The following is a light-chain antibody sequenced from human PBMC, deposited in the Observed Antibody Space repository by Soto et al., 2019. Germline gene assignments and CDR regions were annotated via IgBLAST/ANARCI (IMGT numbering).Light chain of an antibody. CDR2: DAS. CDR1: QSVSNN. CDR3: QQFNNWPRT. Sequence: EIVLTQSPGTLSLSPGERATLSCRASQSVSNNYLAWYQQKPGQAPRLLIYDASTRATGIPARFSGSGSGTEFTLTISSLQSEDFAVYYCQQFNNWPRTFGQGTKVDIK. J-gene: IGKJ1*01. V-gene: IGKV3-15*01.